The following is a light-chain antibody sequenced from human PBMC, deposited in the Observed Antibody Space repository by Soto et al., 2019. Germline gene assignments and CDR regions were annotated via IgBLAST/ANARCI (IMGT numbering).Light chain of an antibody. CDR3: QSYDSSLSGYV. J-gene: IGLJ1*01. Sequence: QSVLTQPPSVSGAPGQRVTISCTGSNSNIGAGYDVHWYQLLPGTAPKLLIYGNINRPSGVPDRFSGSKSDTSASLAITGLQAEDEADYYCQSYDSSLSGYVFGTGTKLTVL. CDR1: NSNIGAGYD. V-gene: IGLV1-40*01. CDR2: GNI.